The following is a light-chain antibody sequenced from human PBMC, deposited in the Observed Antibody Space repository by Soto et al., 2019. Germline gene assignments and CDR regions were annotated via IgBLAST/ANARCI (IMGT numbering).Light chain of an antibody. CDR3: AAWDDSLSGVVV. J-gene: IGLJ2*01. Sequence: QSVLTQPPSASGTPGQRVTMSCSGSSSNIGSNYVYWYQQLPGTAPKLLIYRNNQRPSGVPDRFSGSKSGTSASLAISGLRSEDEAEYYCAAWDDSLSGVVVFGGGTKLTVL. CDR1: SSNIGSNY. CDR2: RNN. V-gene: IGLV1-47*01.